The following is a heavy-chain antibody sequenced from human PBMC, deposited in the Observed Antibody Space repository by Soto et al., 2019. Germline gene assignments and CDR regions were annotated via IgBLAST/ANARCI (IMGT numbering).Heavy chain of an antibody. CDR1: GGSISPYY. D-gene: IGHD2-2*01. CDR2: ISYSGST. Sequence: PSVTLSLTCSVSGGSISPYYWSWIRQPPGKGLEWIGYISYSGSTNYNPSLKSRVTISADTSKKQFSLKLNSVTAADTAVYYCGRGGSSTSSGSHGNLFDSWGQGTLVTVSS. V-gene: IGHV4-59*01. CDR3: GRGGSSTSSGSHGNLFDS. J-gene: IGHJ4*02.